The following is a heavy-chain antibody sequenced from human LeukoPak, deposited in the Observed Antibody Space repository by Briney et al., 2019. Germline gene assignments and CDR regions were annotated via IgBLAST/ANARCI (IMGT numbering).Heavy chain of an antibody. V-gene: IGHV3-21*01. D-gene: IGHD2-2*01. Sequence: GGSLRLSCAASGFTFSSYSMNWVRQAPGKGLEWVSSISSSSSYIYYADSVKGRFTISRDNAKNSLYLQMNSLRAEDTAVYYCAREGEYCSSTSCYAFDIWGQGTMVTVSS. CDR2: ISSSSSYI. CDR1: GFTFSSYS. J-gene: IGHJ3*02. CDR3: AREGEYCSSTSCYAFDI.